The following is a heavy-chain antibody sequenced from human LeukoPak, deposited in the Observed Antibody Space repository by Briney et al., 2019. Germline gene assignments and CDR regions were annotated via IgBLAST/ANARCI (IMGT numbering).Heavy chain of an antibody. CDR3: AKDIFSSLAAAGVDY. CDR2: ISWHSGSI. D-gene: IGHD6-13*01. V-gene: IGHV3-9*01. CDR1: GFTFDDYA. J-gene: IGHJ4*02. Sequence: GGSLRLSCAASGFTFDDYAMHWVRQAPGKGLEWVSGISWHSGSIGYADSVKGRFTISRDNAKNSLYLQMNSLRAEDTALYYCAKDIFSSLAAAGVDYWGQGTLVTVSS.